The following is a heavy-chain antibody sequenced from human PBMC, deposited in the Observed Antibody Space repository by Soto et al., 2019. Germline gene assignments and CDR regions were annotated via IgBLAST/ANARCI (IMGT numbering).Heavy chain of an antibody. CDR3: GREGRDSGRGGNWFEFDY. V-gene: IGHV1-18*04. D-gene: IGHD3-10*01. CDR1: GYAFTSYG. Sequence: QVHLVQSGAEVKKPGASVKVSCKASGYAFTSYGMSWVRQAPGQGLEWMGWINTYNSDTNSAPRLQGRITMTTDTTPRTAYREVGSPTPDHTAGDDCGREGRDSGRGGNWFEFDYWGQGTLVSVSS. J-gene: IGHJ4*02. CDR2: INTYNSDT.